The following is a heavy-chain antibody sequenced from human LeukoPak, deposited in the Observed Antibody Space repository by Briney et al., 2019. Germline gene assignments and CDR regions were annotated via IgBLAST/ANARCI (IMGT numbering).Heavy chain of an antibody. CDR2: INWNGDST. D-gene: IGHD3-16*01. CDR3: ARPGLYYYYYYMDV. J-gene: IGHJ6*03. Sequence: GGSLRLSCAASGFTFSGYAMSWVRQAPGKGLEWVSGINWNGDSTGYADSVKGRFTISRDNAKNSLYLQMNSLRVEDTALYYCARPGLYYYYYYMDVWGKGTTVTVSS. CDR1: GFTFSGYA. V-gene: IGHV3-20*04.